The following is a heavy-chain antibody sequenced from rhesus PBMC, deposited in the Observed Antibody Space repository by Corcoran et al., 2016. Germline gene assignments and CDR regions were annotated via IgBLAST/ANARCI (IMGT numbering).Heavy chain of an antibody. CDR2: ISRTVEII. J-gene: IGHJ4*01. CDR3: TRGDY. CDR1: GFTFSSYD. Sequence: EVQLVESGGALVQPGGSLSLSCAASGFTFSSYDMSWVRQALGEGLGWVSSISRTVEIIYYTDSVKGRFTISRDNAKNSVSLQMNSLKTEDTAIYYCTRGDYWGQGVLVTVSS. V-gene: IGHV3S4*01.